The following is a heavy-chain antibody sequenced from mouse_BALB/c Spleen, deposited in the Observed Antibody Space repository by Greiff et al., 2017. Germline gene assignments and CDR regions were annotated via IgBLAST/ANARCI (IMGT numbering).Heavy chain of an antibody. Sequence: QVQLKESGPGLVQPSQSLSITCTVSGFSLTSYGVHWVRQSPGKGLEWLGVIWSGGSTDYNAAFISRLSISKDNSKSQVFFKMNSLQANDTAIYYCARNGAYYYGSPWFAYWGQGTLVTVSA. CDR3: ARNGAYYYGSPWFAY. CDR2: IWSGGST. V-gene: IGHV2-2*02. D-gene: IGHD1-1*01. J-gene: IGHJ3*01. CDR1: GFSLTSYG.